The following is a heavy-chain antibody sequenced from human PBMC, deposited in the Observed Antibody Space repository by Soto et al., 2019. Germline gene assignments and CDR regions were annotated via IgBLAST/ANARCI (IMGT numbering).Heavy chain of an antibody. CDR1: GCTLTCFG. J-gene: IGHJ6*02. Sequence: APVKVSCKAFGCTLTCFGISSVRQAPGQGLEWMGWISAYNGNTNYAQKLQGRVTMTTDTSTSTAYMELRSLRSDDTAVYYCASSTDYYYYGMDVWGQGTTVTVSS. CDR2: ISAYNGNT. CDR3: ASSTDYYYYGMDV. V-gene: IGHV1-18*04. D-gene: IGHD2-2*01.